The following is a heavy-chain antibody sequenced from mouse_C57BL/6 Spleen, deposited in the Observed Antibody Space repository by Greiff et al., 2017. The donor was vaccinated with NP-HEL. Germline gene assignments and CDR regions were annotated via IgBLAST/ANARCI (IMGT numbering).Heavy chain of an antibody. CDR2: IDPETGGT. Sequence: QVQLKESGAELVRPGASVTLSCKASGYTFTDYEMHWVKQTPVHGLEWIGAIDPETGGTAYNQKFKGKAILTADKSSSTAYMELRSLTSEDSAVYYCTTIYYYGSSYAWFAYWGQGTLVTVSA. CDR3: TTIYYYGSSYAWFAY. D-gene: IGHD1-1*01. V-gene: IGHV1-15*01. CDR1: GYTFTDYE. J-gene: IGHJ3*01.